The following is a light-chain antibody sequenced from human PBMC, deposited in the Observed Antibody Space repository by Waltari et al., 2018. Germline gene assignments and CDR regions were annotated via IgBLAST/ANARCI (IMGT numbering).Light chain of an antibody. CDR3: QQPGTLPAT. V-gene: IGKV3-20*01. CDR1: HTVGSSS. J-gene: IGKJ1*01. CDR2: RAS. Sequence: EIVLTQSPGTASLSPGESVTLSCRARHTVGSSSLAWYPQKPGQPPTLVIYRASRRATGIPDRFSGSGSGTDFSLTIRRLEPEDFAVYYCQQPGTLPATFGQGTKVEIK.